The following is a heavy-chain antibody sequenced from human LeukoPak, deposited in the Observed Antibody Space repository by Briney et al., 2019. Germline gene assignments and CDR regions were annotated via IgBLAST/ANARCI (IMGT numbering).Heavy chain of an antibody. J-gene: IGHJ4*02. D-gene: IGHD5-18*01. CDR2: IKSKTDGGTT. CDR1: GFTFSNAW. Sequence: GGSLRLSCAVSGFTFSNAWMSWVRQAPGKGLGLVGRIKSKTDGGTTDYASPVKGIFTISEDYSKNTSDMQMNSLTTADIAVYYCTTYHNNVDTAMARFFYYFEYWGQGTLVTVSS. CDR3: TTYHNNVDTAMARFFYYFEY. V-gene: IGHV3-15*01.